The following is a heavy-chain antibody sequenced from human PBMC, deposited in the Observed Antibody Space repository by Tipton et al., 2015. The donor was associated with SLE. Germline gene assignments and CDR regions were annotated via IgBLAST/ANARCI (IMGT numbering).Heavy chain of an antibody. CDR1: GGSINSGSFY. CDR3: ARDAYGMDV. Sequence: GLVKPSETLSLTCTVSGGSINSGSFYWGWIRQSPGKGLEWIGTIYHSGSTYYNPSLKSRVTISVDMSKNQFSLKLSSVTAADTAVYYCARDAYGMDVWGQGTTVTVSS. CDR2: IYHSGST. J-gene: IGHJ6*02. V-gene: IGHV4-39*07.